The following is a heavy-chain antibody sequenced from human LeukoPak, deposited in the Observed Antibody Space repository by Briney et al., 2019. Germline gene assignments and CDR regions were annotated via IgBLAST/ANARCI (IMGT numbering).Heavy chain of an antibody. Sequence: PGGSLRLSCAAFGFTFSNAWMSWVRQAPGKGLEWVGRIKSKTDGGTTDYAAPVKGRFTISRDDSKNTLYLQMNSLKTEDTAVYYCTTGPYYYDSSGYYLFDYWGQGTLVTVSS. CDR3: TTGPYYYDSSGYYLFDY. V-gene: IGHV3-15*01. D-gene: IGHD3-22*01. CDR2: IKSKTDGGTT. CDR1: GFTFSNAW. J-gene: IGHJ4*02.